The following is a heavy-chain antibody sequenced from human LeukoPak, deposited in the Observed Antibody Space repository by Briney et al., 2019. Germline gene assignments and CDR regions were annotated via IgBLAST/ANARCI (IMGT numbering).Heavy chain of an antibody. Sequence: SETLSLTCTVSGGSISSGGYYWSWIRQHPGKGLEWIVYIYYSGSTYYNPSLKSRVTISVDTSKNQFSLKLSSVTAADTAVYYCARASWGYYGSGSYFRWNYYFDYWGQGTLSPSPQ. CDR3: ARASWGYYGSGSYFRWNYYFDY. J-gene: IGHJ4*02. CDR1: GGSISSGGYY. V-gene: IGHV4-31*03. D-gene: IGHD3-10*01. CDR2: IYYSGST.